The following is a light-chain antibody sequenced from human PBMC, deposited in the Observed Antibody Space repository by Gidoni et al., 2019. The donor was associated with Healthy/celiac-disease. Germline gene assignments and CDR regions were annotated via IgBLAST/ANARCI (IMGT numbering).Light chain of an antibody. CDR3: QQRSNWGGP. CDR1: QSVSSY. J-gene: IGKJ3*01. CDR2: DAS. V-gene: IGKV3-11*01. Sequence: EIVLTQSPATLSLSPGERATLSCRASQSVSSYLAWYQQKPGQAPRLLIYDASNRATGIPARFSGSGSGTDFTLTISSLEPEDFAVYYCQQRSNWGGPFGPGTKVEIK.